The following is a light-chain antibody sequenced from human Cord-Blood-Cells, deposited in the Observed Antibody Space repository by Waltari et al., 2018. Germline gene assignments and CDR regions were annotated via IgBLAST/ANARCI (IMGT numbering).Light chain of an antibody. CDR3: SSYTSSSTPWV. V-gene: IGLV2-14*01. Sequence: QSALTQPASVSGSPGQSITISCTGPSSDVGGSNNVSWYQQHPGKAPKLMIYEVSNRPSGVSNRFSGSKSGNTASLTISGLQAEDEADYYCSSYTSSSTPWVFGGGTKLTVL. CDR1: SSDVGGSNN. J-gene: IGLJ3*02. CDR2: EVS.